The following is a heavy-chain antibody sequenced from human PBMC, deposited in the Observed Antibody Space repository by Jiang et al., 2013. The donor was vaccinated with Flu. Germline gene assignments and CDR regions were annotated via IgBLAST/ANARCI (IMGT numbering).Heavy chain of an antibody. J-gene: IGHJ4*02. V-gene: IGHV7-4-1*02. CDR1: GYTFSSYA. CDR2: INTNTGNP. CDR3: ARLINHDILTGYYFDY. D-gene: IGHD3-9*01. Sequence: QSGSELKKPGASVKVSCKASGYTFSSYAMNWVRQAPGQGLEWMGWINTNTGNPTYAQGFTGRFVFSLDTSVSTAYLQISSLKAEDTAVYYCARLINHDILTGYYFDYWGQGTLVTVSS.